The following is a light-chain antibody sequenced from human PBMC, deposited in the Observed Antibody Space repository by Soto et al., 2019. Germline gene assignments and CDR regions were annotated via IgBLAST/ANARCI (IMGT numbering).Light chain of an antibody. V-gene: IGLV1-47*01. CDR2: RNS. Sequence: QSVLTQPPSASGTPGQRVAIFCSGSSANIGSDYVNWYQHVPGTTPKLLIYRNSQRPSGVPDRFSGSKSGTSASLAISGLRSEDEADYYCAAWDDSLSGYVFGTGTKVTVL. J-gene: IGLJ1*01. CDR3: AAWDDSLSGYV. CDR1: SANIGSDY.